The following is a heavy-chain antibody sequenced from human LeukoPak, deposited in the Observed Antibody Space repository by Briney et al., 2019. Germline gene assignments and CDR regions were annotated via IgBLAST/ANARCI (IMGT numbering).Heavy chain of an antibody. CDR3: ARATVAVAGTLYWFDP. CDR1: GGSISSYY. J-gene: IGHJ5*02. CDR2: IYYSGST. D-gene: IGHD6-19*01. Sequence: TSETLSLTCTVSGGSISSYYWSWLQQPPGKGLEWIGYIYYSGSTNYNPSLKSRVTISVDTSKNQFSLKLSSVTAADTAVYYCARATVAVAGTLYWFDPWGQGTLVTVSS. V-gene: IGHV4-59*01.